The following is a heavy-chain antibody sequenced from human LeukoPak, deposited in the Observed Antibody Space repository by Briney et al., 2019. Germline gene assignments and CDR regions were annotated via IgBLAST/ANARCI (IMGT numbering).Heavy chain of an antibody. V-gene: IGHV4-38-2*02. CDR3: ARDRSDSQDFDY. J-gene: IGHJ4*02. CDR2: MFHSGIT. D-gene: IGHD3-22*01. CDR1: GYSISYGYY. Sequence: SETLSLTCSVSGYSISYGYYWGWIRQPPGKGLQWIGSMFHSGITYYNPSLKSRVTISVDTSKSQFSLKLRSVTAADTAVYYCARDRSDSQDFDYWGQGTLVTVSS.